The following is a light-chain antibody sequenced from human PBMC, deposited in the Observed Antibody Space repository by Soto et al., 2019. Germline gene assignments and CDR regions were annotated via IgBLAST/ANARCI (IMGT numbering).Light chain of an antibody. CDR1: SSDVGGYNY. CDR2: DVT. J-gene: IGLJ1*01. Sequence: QSALTQPRSVSGSPGQSVTISCTGTSSDVGGYNYVSWYQQYPGKAPKLMIYDVTKRPSGVPDRFSGSKSGNTASLSISGLQAEDEADYYCCSYAGTYIGYVFGSETKLPVL. CDR3: CSYAGTYIGYV. V-gene: IGLV2-11*01.